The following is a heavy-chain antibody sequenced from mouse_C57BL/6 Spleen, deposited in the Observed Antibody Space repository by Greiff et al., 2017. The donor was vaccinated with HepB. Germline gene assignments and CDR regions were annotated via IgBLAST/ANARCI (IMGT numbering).Heavy chain of an antibody. CDR2: LDPNSGGT. Sequence: QVQLQQPGAELVKPGASVKLSCKASGYTFPSYWMHWVKQRPGRGLEWIGRLDPNSGGTKYNEKFKSKATLTVDKHSSTAYMQLSSLTSEDSAVYYCARPAYYDGSSYEGYFDVWGTGTTVTVSS. V-gene: IGHV1-72*01. CDR3: ARPAYYDGSSYEGYFDV. CDR1: GYTFPSYW. D-gene: IGHD1-1*01. J-gene: IGHJ1*03.